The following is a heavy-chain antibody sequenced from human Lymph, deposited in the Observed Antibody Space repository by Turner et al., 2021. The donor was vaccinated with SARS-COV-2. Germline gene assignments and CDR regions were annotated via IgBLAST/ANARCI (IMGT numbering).Heavy chain of an antibody. Sequence: QVQLVESGGGVVQPGGSLRRSCAASGFTFSTYGMHWVRQAPGKGLEWVAVILYDGSFKYYGDSVKGRFTISRDNSKNTLYLQMNSLRAEDTAVYYCARDYSSSSYLVSWFDPWGQGTLVTVSS. CDR2: ILYDGSFK. V-gene: IGHV3-33*05. CDR1: GFTFSTYG. J-gene: IGHJ5*02. CDR3: ARDYSSSSYLVSWFDP. D-gene: IGHD6-6*01.